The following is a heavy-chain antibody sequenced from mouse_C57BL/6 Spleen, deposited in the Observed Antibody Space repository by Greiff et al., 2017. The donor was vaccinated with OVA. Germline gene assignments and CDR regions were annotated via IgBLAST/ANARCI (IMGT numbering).Heavy chain of an antibody. Sequence: QVQLKQSGAELVKPGASVKLSCKASGYTFTEYTIHWVKQRSGQGLEWIGWFYPGSGSIKYNEKFKDKATLTADKSSSTVYMELSRLTSEDSAVYFCARRGFYDKGPDWYFDVWGTGTTVTVSS. CDR1: GYTFTEYT. CDR2: FYPGSGSI. J-gene: IGHJ1*03. V-gene: IGHV1-62-2*01. CDR3: ARRGFYDKGPDWYFDV. D-gene: IGHD2-12*01.